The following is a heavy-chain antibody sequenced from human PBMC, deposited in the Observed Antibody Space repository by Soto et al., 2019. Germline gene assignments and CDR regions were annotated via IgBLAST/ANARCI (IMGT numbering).Heavy chain of an antibody. J-gene: IGHJ5*02. CDR2: MNPGSGDT. CDR1: GYTFTNND. Sequence: ASVKVSCKASGYTFTNNDVSWVRQATGQGLEWMGRMNPGSGDTGYAQKFQGRVTMTRDISIATAYMELNSLTSEDTAIYYCARMESFGSLNWFDPWGQGTLVTVSS. D-gene: IGHD5-18*01. CDR3: ARMESFGSLNWFDP. V-gene: IGHV1-8*02.